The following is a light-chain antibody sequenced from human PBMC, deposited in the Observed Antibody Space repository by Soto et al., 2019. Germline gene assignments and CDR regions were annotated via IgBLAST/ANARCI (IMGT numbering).Light chain of an antibody. CDR1: NIGSKT. CDR3: QQSYSTPLT. Sequence: PPSMSVAPGQTARITCGGNNIGSKTVHWYQQKPGKAPKLLIYAASSLQSGVPSRFSGSGSGTDFTLTISSLQPEDFATYYCQQSYSTPLTFGGGTKVDIK. CDR2: AAS. V-gene: IGKV1-39*01. J-gene: IGKJ4*01.